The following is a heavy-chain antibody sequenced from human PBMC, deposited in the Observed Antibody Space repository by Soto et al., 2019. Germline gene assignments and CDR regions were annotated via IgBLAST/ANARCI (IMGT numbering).Heavy chain of an antibody. CDR1: GGSISTGGYY. CDR3: ARKQAGFFYGIDY. CDR2: IDGSGYT. D-gene: IGHD3-3*01. V-gene: IGHV4-31*03. Sequence: SETLSLTCTVSGGSISTGGYYWSWIRQYPGKGLEWLGYIDGSGYTFYNPSLQSRLTLSMDTSKNQFSLKLSSATAADTAVYFCARKQAGFFYGIDYWGQGTLVTVS. J-gene: IGHJ4*02.